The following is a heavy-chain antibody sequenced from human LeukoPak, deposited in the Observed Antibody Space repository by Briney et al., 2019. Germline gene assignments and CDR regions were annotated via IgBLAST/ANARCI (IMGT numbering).Heavy chain of an antibody. Sequence: QPGGSLRLSRSASGFTFSSYAMHWVRQAPGKGLEYVSAISSNGGSTYYADSVKGRFTISRDNSKNTLYLQMSSLRAEDTAVYYCVKDRAPGAGLDAFDIWGQGTMVTVSS. J-gene: IGHJ3*02. CDR1: GFTFSSYA. V-gene: IGHV3-64D*06. CDR3: VKDRAPGAGLDAFDI. CDR2: ISSNGGST. D-gene: IGHD6-19*01.